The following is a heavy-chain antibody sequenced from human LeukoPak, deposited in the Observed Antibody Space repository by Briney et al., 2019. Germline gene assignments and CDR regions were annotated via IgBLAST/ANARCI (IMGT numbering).Heavy chain of an antibody. J-gene: IGHJ4*02. CDR1: GFTFSSYA. D-gene: IGHD6-19*01. CDR3: ARGYSSGWYVSDY. CDR2: ISSNGGST. V-gene: IGHV3-64*01. Sequence: PGGSLRLSCAASGFTFSSYAMHWVRQAPGKGLEYVSAISSNGGSTYYANSVKGRFTISRDNSKNTLYLQMNSLRAEDTAVYYCARGYSSGWYVSDYWGQGTLVTVSS.